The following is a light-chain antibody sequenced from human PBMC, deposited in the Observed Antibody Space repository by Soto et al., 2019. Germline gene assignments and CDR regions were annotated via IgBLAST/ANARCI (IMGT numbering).Light chain of an antibody. CDR3: QQYGSSGT. CDR1: QSVSSSY. J-gene: IGKJ1*01. V-gene: IGKV3-20*01. CDR2: GAS. Sequence: EIVLTQSPCTLSLSPGDRATLSCRASQSVSSSYLAWYQQKPGQAPRLLIYGASSRATGIPDRFSGSGSGTDFTLTISRLEPEDFAVYYCQQYGSSGTFGQGTKVDIK.